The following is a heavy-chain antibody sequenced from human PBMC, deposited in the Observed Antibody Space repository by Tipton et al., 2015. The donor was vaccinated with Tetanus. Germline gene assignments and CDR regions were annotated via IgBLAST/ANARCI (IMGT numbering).Heavy chain of an antibody. D-gene: IGHD2-2*02. CDR3: ASYNIPYYFDY. V-gene: IGHV4-61*08. Sequence: TLSLTCTVSGGSVRSGDYDWNWIRQPPGKGLEWIGYVHYSGRTNKSPSLKSRLIISADTSKNQFSLRLSSVTAADTAVYYCASYNIPYYFDYWGRGTLVTVSS. J-gene: IGHJ4*02. CDR2: VHYSGRT. CDR1: GGSVRSGDYD.